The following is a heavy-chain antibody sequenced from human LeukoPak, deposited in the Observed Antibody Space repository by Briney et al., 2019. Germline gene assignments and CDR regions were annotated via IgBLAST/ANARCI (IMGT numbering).Heavy chain of an antibody. D-gene: IGHD5-18*01. CDR2: ISSSSPYI. CDR3: ARHLSGVTGYTYGRGIDY. V-gene: IGHV3-21*01. Sequence: GGSLRLSCAASGFNFSTYGMNWVRQAPGKGLEWVASISSSSPYIYYANSVRGRFTISRDNAKNSLFLQMNSLRAEDTAIYYCARHLSGVTGYTYGRGIDYWGQGTLVTVSS. J-gene: IGHJ4*02. CDR1: GFNFSTYG.